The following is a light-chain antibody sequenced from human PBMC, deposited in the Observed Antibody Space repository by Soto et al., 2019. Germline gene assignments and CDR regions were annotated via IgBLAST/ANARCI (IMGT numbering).Light chain of an antibody. V-gene: IGKV1-5*03. J-gene: IGKJ1*01. CDR1: QSVSGW. CDR2: KAS. Sequence: DIQMTQSPSTLSASVGDTVTVTCRASQSVSGWLAWYQQKPGKAPKLLIYKASTLKSGVPSRFSGSGSGTECTLTISSLQPDDFATYYCQHYNSYSEALGQGTKVDI. CDR3: QHYNSYSEA.